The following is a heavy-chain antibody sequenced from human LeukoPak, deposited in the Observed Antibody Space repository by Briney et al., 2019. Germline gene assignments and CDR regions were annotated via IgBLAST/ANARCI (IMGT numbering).Heavy chain of an antibody. J-gene: IGHJ5*02. V-gene: IGHV4-34*01. D-gene: IGHD6-13*01. CDR3: ARGYSSSWLVSYWFDP. CDR1: GGSFSGYY. CDR2: INHSGST. Sequence: PSETLSLTCAVYGGSFSGYYWSWIRQPPGKGLEWIGEINHSGSTNYNPSLKSRVTISVDTSKNQFSLKLSSVTAADTAVYYCARGYSSSWLVSYWFDPWGQGTLVTVSS.